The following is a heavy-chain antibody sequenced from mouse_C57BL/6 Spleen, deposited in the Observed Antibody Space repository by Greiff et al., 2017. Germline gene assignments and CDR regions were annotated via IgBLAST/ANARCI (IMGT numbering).Heavy chain of an antibody. CDR3: ARTGSNHWYFDV. D-gene: IGHD2-5*01. CDR1: EYEFPSHD. J-gene: IGHJ1*03. Sequence: EVMLVESGGGLVQPGESLKLSCESNEYEFPSHDMSWVRKTPEKRLELVAAINSDGGSTYYPETMERRFIISRDNTQKTLYLQMSSLRSEDTALYYCARTGSNHWYFDVWGTGTTVTVSS. V-gene: IGHV5-2*03. CDR2: INSDGGST.